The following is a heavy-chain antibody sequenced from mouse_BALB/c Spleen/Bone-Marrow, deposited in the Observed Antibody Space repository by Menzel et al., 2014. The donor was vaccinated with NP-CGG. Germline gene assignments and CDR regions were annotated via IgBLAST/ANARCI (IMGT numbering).Heavy chain of an antibody. CDR1: VFNIKDTH. V-gene: IGHV14-3*02. J-gene: IGHJ2*01. CDR3: TRYYYGSLDY. D-gene: IGHD1-1*01. CDR2: VDPANGST. Sequence: EVQLVEPGAELVKPGAAVKLSCTGSVFNIKDTHIHWVRQRPEQGLEWIGRVDPANGSTKSDPKFQGKATITADTSSTTAYLQLSSLTSEDTAVYYCTRYYYGSLDYWGQGTTLTVSS.